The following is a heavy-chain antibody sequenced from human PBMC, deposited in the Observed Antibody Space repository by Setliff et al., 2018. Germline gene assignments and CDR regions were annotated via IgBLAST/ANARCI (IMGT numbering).Heavy chain of an antibody. Sequence: PSETLSLTCTVSGGSISSGSYYWSWIRQPAGKGLEWIGHIYTSGSTNYNPSLKSRVTISVDTSKNQFSLKLSSVTAADTAVYYCASNALPHYDYSNYEGLYDYYYYGMDVWGQGTTVTVSS. J-gene: IGHJ6*02. V-gene: IGHV4-61*09. CDR1: GGSISSGSYY. CDR2: IYTSGST. CDR3: ASNALPHYDYSNYEGLYDYYYYGMDV. D-gene: IGHD4-4*01.